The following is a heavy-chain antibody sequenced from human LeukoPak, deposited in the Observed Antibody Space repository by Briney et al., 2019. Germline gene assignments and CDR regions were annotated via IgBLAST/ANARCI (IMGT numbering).Heavy chain of an antibody. CDR3: AREGIRRGPYYFDY. V-gene: IGHV1-18*01. J-gene: IGHJ4*02. CDR2: ISAYNGNT. D-gene: IGHD2-21*01. CDR1: GYTFSSYG. Sequence: ASVKVSCKASGYTFSSYGISWVRQAPGQGLEWMGWISAYNGNTNYAQKLQGRVTMTTDTSTSTAYMELRSLRSDDTAVYYCAREGIRRGPYYFDYWGQGTLVTVSS.